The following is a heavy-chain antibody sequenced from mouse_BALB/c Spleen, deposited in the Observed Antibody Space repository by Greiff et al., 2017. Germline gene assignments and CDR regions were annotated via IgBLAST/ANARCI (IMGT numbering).Heavy chain of an antibody. CDR1: GFTFSDYY. J-gene: IGHJ4*01. D-gene: IGHD1-1*01. Sequence: EVMLVESGGGLVKPGGSLKLSCAASGFTFSDYYMYWVRQTPEKRLEWVATISDGGSYTYYPDSVKGRFTISRDNAKNNLYLQMSSLKSEDTAMYYCARGDVFTRTVLDYAMDYWGQGTSVTVSS. CDR3: ARGDVFTRTVLDYAMDY. V-gene: IGHV5-4*02. CDR2: ISDGGSYT.